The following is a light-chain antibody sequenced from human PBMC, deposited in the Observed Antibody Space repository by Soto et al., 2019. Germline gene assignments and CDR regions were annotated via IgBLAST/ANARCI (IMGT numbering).Light chain of an antibody. CDR1: QSVSGN. CDR2: AAS. J-gene: IGKJ3*01. V-gene: IGKV3-15*01. CDR3: QQYNNWPPIT. Sequence: EIVMTQSPATLSVSPGERATLSCRASQSVSGNLAWYQQKPGQAPRLLIYAASTRATGIPARFSGSVSGTEFTLTISSLQSEDFAVYYCQQYNNWPPITVGPGTKGDIK.